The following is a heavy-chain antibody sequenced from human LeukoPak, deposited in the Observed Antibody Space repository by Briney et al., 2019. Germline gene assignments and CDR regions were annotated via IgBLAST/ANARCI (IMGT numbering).Heavy chain of an antibody. J-gene: IGHJ4*02. Sequence: GGSLGLSCAASGFTFSSYWMHWVRQAPGKGLVWVSRINSDGSSRSYADSVKGRFTISRDNARNTLYLQMNSLRAEDTAVYYCVRDPFYDSSGRSGRDYWGQGTLVTVSS. D-gene: IGHD3-22*01. CDR3: VRDPFYDSSGRSGRDY. CDR1: GFTFSSYW. CDR2: INSDGSSR. V-gene: IGHV3-74*01.